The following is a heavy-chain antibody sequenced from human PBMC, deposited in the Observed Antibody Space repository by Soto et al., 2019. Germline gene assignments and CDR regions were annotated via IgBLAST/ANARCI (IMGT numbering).Heavy chain of an antibody. D-gene: IGHD1-1*01. V-gene: IGHV3-53*04. J-gene: IGHJ6*03. CDR1: GFTVSSNY. CDR3: ARVRLEQSHQSPDYYYYMDV. Sequence: GGSLRLSCAASGFTVSSNYMSWVRQAPGKGLEWVSVIYSGGSTYYADSVKGRFTISRHNSKNTLYLQMNSLRAEDTAVYYCARVRLEQSHQSPDYYYYMDVWGKGTTVTVSS. CDR2: IYSGGST.